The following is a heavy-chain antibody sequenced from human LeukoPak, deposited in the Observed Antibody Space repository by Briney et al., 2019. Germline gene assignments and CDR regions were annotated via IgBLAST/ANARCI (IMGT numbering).Heavy chain of an antibody. CDR2: ISGSGGST. CDR1: GFTFSSYA. Sequence: GGSLRLSCAASGFTFSSYAMSWVRQAPGKGLEWVSAISGSGGSTYYADSVKGRFTISRDNSKNTLYLQMNSLRAEDTAVYYCAKKNSSGWYNTPFDYWGQGTLVTVSS. D-gene: IGHD6-19*01. J-gene: IGHJ4*02. V-gene: IGHV3-23*01. CDR3: AKKNSSGWYNTPFDY.